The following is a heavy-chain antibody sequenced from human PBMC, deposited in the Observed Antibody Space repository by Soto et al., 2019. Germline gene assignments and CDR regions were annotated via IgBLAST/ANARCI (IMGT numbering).Heavy chain of an antibody. CDR3: ARASPLSPIDS. J-gene: IGHJ4*02. CDR2: IYYTGST. V-gene: IGHV4-59*01. CDR1: GASISSYY. Sequence: SETLSLTCTVSGASISSYYWSWIRQPPGKGLEWIGYIYYTGSTYYNPSLRSRVTISVDTSKNQFSLKLSSVTAADTAVYYCARASPLSPIDSWGQGTLVTVSS.